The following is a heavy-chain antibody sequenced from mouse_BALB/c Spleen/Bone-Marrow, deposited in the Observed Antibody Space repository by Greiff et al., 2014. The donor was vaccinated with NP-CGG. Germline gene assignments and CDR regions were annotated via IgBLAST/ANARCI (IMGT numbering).Heavy chain of an antibody. V-gene: IGHV1-7*01. CDR1: GYTFTNYW. D-gene: IGHD2-4*01. CDR2: INLSTGYT. J-gene: IGHJ2*01. Sequence: VQVVESGAELAKPGASVKMSCKASGYTFTNYWMHWVKQRPGQGLEWIGYINLSTGYTEYNQKFKDKATLTADKSPSTAYMQLSSLTSEDSAVYYCARDDYDDYWGQGTTLTVSS. CDR3: ARDDYDDY.